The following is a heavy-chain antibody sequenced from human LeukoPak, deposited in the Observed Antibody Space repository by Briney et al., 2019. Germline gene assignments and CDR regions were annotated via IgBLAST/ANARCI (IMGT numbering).Heavy chain of an antibody. Sequence: GRSLRLSCAASGFTFSSYGMHWVRQAPGKGLEWVAVIWYGGSNKYYADSVKGRFTISRDNSKNTLYLQMNSLRAEDTAVYYCVRDYLDWYFDLWGRGTLVTVSS. CDR1: GFTFSSYG. J-gene: IGHJ2*01. CDR2: IWYGGSNK. V-gene: IGHV3-33*01. CDR3: VRDYLDWYFDL.